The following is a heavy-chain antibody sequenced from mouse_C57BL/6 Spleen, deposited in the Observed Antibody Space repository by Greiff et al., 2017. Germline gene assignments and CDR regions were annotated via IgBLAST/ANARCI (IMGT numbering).Heavy chain of an antibody. D-gene: IGHD1-1*01. CDR3: ASAVVARGDYFDY. Sequence: VQLQQSGPELVKPGASVKLSCKASGYTFTSYDINWVKQRPGQGLEWIGWIYPRDGSTKYNEKFKGKATFTADTSSNTAYMQLSSLTTEDSAIYYCASAVVARGDYFDYWGQGTTLTVSS. J-gene: IGHJ2*01. CDR2: IYPRDGST. CDR1: GYTFTSYD. V-gene: IGHV1-85*01.